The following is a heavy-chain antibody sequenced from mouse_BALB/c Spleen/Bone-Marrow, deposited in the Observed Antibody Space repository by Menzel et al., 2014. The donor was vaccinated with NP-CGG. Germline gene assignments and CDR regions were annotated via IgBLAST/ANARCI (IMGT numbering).Heavy chain of an antibody. CDR1: GFNIKDTY. J-gene: IGHJ2*01. V-gene: IGHV14-3*02. Sequence: VQLQQSGAELVKPGVSVKLSCTASGFNIKDTYMHWVKQRPEQGLEWIGRIDPANGNTKYDPKFQGKATITADTSSNTAYLQLSSLTSEDTAVYYCARSYGSSPFDYWGQGTTLTVSS. CDR2: IDPANGNT. CDR3: ARSYGSSPFDY. D-gene: IGHD1-1*01.